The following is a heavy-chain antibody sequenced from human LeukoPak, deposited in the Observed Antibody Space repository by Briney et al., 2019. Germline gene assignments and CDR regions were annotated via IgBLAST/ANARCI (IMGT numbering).Heavy chain of an antibody. D-gene: IGHD6-13*01. CDR1: GFTVSSNY. Sequence: GGSLRLSCAASGFTVSSNYMSWVRQAPGKGLEWVSVIYSGGSTYYADSVKGRFTISRDNSKNTLYLQMNSLRAEDTAVYYCARAWYSTLGSGMDVWGQGTTVTASS. CDR3: ARAWYSTLGSGMDV. J-gene: IGHJ6*02. V-gene: IGHV3-53*01. CDR2: IYSGGST.